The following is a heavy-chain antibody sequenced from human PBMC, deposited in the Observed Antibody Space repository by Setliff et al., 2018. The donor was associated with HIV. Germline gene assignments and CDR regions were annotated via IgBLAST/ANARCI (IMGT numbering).Heavy chain of an antibody. D-gene: IGHD2-15*01. CDR3: ARHSCGTTACYGPDM. Sequence: ETLSLTCTVSGGSISSHYWSWIRQPPGKGLEWIGYIYYSGSTNYNPSLKSRVTISVDTSKNQFSLKLSTVTAADTAVYYCARHSCGTTACYGPDMWGPGTMVT. CDR2: IYYSGST. CDR1: GGSISSHY. J-gene: IGHJ3*02. V-gene: IGHV4-59*11.